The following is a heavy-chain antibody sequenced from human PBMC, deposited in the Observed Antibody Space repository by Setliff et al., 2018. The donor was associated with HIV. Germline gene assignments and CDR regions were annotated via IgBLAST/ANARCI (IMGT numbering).Heavy chain of an antibody. Sequence: SETLSLTCTVSGDSVSSASYYWSWIRQPPGKGLEWIGRIYSSGSTNYNPSLKSRVTMSVDTSKHQFSLKLSSVTAADTAVYYCARGDSGSYYTYWGQGTLVTVSS. CDR1: GDSVSSASYY. V-gene: IGHV4-61*01. J-gene: IGHJ4*02. CDR3: ARGDSGSYYTY. D-gene: IGHD1-26*01. CDR2: IYSSGST.